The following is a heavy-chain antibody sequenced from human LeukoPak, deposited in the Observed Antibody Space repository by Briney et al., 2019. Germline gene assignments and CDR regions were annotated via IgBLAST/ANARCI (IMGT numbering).Heavy chain of an antibody. J-gene: IGHJ3*02. V-gene: IGHV1-8*02. CDR2: MNPNSGNT. CDR3: ARPTTVTRGAFDI. D-gene: IGHD4-17*01. CDR1: GYTFTSYD. Sequence: ASVKVSCKASGYTFTSYDINWVRQATGQGLEWMGWMNPNSGNTGYAQKFQGRVTMTRNTSISTAYMELSSLRSEDTAVYYCARPTTVTRGAFDIWGQGTMVTVSS.